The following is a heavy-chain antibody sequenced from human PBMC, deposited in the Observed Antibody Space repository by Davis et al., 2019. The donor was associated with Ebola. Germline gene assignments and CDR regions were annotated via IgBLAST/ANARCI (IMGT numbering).Heavy chain of an antibody. CDR3: AKRDDSSGYPYYFDC. CDR1: GFTFTSYA. J-gene: IGHJ4*02. Sequence: PGGSLRLSCAASGFTFTSYAMSWVRQAPGKGLEWVSAISDTGGSTYYGDSVKGRFTISRNNSKNTLYLQMNSLRVEDSAVYYCAKRDDSSGYPYYFDCWGQGTLVTVSS. CDR2: ISDTGGST. V-gene: IGHV3-23*01. D-gene: IGHD3-22*01.